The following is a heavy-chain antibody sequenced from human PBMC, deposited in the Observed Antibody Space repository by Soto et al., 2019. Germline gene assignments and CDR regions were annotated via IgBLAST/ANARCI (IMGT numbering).Heavy chain of an antibody. CDR1: GGSISSYY. CDR3: ARDPGAVTYYYYMDV. J-gene: IGHJ6*03. Sequence: SETLSLTCTVSGGSISSYYWSWIRQPPGKGLEWIGYIYYSGSTNYNPSLKSRVTISVDTSKNQFSLKLSSVTAADTAVYYCARDPGAVTYYYYMDVWGKGTTVTVSS. D-gene: IGHD6-19*01. V-gene: IGHV4-59*01. CDR2: IYYSGST.